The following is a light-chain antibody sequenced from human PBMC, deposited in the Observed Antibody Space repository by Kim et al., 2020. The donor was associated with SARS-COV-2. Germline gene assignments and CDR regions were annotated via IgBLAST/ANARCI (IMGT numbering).Light chain of an antibody. J-gene: IGLJ2*01. Sequence: GQKVTFSCSGSRSNLGNNYVSWYRQLPGTAPKLLIYDNNKRPSEIPDRFSGSKSGTSATLDITGLQTGDEADYYCGTWDSDLTGMIFGGGTKLTVL. CDR2: DNN. V-gene: IGLV1-51*01. CDR1: RSNLGNNY. CDR3: GTWDSDLTGMI.